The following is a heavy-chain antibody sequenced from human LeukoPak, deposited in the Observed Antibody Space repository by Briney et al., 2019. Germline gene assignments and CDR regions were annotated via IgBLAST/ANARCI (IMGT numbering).Heavy chain of an antibody. Sequence: SETLSLTCTVSGGSISSYYWGWIRQPPGKGLEWIGSIYHSGSTYYNPSLKSRVTISVDTSKNQFSLKLSSVTAADTAVYYCARFHKGYCSGGSCPQGFDYWGQGTLVTVSS. CDR2: IYHSGST. CDR1: GGSISSYY. CDR3: ARFHKGYCSGGSCPQGFDY. V-gene: IGHV4-38-2*02. D-gene: IGHD2-15*01. J-gene: IGHJ4*02.